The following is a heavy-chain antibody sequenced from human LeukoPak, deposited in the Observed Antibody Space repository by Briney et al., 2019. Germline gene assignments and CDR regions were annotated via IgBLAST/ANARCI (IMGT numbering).Heavy chain of an antibody. D-gene: IGHD1-14*01. CDR1: GFIFGDYA. Sequence: QPGGSLRLSCAGSGFIFGDYAMSWFRQAPGKGLEWVGFIRSKTYGGTAVHAASVKGRFIISRDDSRSIAYLQMYRLKTEDTAVYYCTRDPVWNVFDIWGQGTRVTVSS. CDR3: TRDPVWNVFDI. CDR2: IRSKTYGGTA. V-gene: IGHV3-49*03. J-gene: IGHJ3*02.